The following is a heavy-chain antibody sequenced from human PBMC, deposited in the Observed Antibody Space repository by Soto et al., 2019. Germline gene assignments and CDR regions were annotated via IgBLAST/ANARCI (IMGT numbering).Heavy chain of an antibody. Sequence: GGSLRLSCAASGFSLSTNTMHWVRQVPGKGLEWVASISNDGRRKYYADFVKGRFTISRDTANNILYLEMNSLRAEDTSLYYCARVATAMTYDFWGQGTQVTVSS. CDR2: ISNDGRRK. CDR3: ARVATAMTYDF. J-gene: IGHJ4*02. CDR1: GFSLSTNT. V-gene: IGHV3-30*04. D-gene: IGHD2-21*02.